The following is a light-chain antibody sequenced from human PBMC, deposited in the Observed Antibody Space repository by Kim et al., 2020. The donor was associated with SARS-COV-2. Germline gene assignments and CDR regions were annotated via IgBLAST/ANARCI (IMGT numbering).Light chain of an antibody. V-gene: IGKV3-20*01. Sequence: LSPGERATLSCRASHNFRTSCLARAQTKPVPAPRLLFYDPSCRATGIPVRFRGSGAGPDFRFTISRLEPEDFAVYSCQPYRTSPLTFGQGTKLEI. CDR2: DPS. CDR1: HNFRTSC. J-gene: IGKJ2*01. CDR3: QPYRTSPLT.